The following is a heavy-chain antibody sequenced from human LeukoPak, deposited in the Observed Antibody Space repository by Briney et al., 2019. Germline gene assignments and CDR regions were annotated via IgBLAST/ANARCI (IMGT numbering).Heavy chain of an antibody. J-gene: IGHJ3*02. CDR3: ARETTRYYEGNAFDI. D-gene: IGHD1-26*01. CDR1: GGSISSYY. V-gene: IGHV4-59*01. Sequence: SETLSLTCTVSGGSISSYYWSWIRQPPGKGLEWIGYIYYSGSTNYNPSLKSRVTISVDTSKNQFSLKLSSVTAADTAVYYCARETTRYYEGNAFDIWGQGTMVTVSS. CDR2: IYYSGST.